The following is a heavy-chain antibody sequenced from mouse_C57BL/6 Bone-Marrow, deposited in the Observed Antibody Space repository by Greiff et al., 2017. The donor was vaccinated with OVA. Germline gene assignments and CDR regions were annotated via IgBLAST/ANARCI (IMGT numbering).Heavy chain of an antibody. D-gene: IGHD1-1*01. Sequence: QVQLQQSGAELARPGASVKLSCKASGYTFTSYGISWVKQRTGQGLEWIGEIYPRSGNTYYNEKFKGKATLTADKSSSTASMELHSLTSDVSAVYFCATDYVSSPFDYWGQGTTLTVSS. CDR3: ATDYVSSPFDY. CDR2: IYPRSGNT. J-gene: IGHJ2*01. CDR1: GYTFTSYG. V-gene: IGHV1-81*01.